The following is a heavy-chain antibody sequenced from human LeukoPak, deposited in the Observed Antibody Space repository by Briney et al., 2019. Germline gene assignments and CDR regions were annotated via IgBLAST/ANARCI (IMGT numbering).Heavy chain of an antibody. CDR1: GFTFSTYG. Sequence: GGSLRLSCTTSGFTFSTYGMHWVRQAPGKGLEWVAVIWYDGTNRYYADSVKGRFTISRDNAKNSLYLQMNSLRAEDTALYYCAKGPYYDFWSGYYDYFDYWGQGTLVTVSS. J-gene: IGHJ4*02. CDR3: AKGPYYDFWSGYYDYFDY. CDR2: IWYDGTNR. V-gene: IGHV3-33*03. D-gene: IGHD3-3*01.